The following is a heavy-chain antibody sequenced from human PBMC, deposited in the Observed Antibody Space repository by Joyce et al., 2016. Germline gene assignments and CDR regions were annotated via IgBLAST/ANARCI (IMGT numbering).Heavy chain of an antibody. CDR3: AREAYDCSGGSCYSSWFDP. V-gene: IGHV1-18*01. Sequence: QVQLVQSGAEVKKPGASVKVSCKASGYTFTSYGISWVRQAPGKGLEWMGWISAYNGNTNYAQKLQGRVTMTTDTSTSTAYVELRSLRSDDTAVYYCAREAYDCSGGSCYSSWFDPWGQGTLVTVSS. CDR1: GYTFTSYG. J-gene: IGHJ5*02. D-gene: IGHD2-15*01. CDR2: ISAYNGNT.